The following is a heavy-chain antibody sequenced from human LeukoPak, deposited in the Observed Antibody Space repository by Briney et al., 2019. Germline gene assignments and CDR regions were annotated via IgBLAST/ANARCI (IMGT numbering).Heavy chain of an antibody. CDR2: IKDDGSDK. Sequence: GGSLRLSCAASGFTVSSNYMTWARQAPGKGLEWVATIKDDGSDKYYVDSVKGRFSISRDNAKSSLYLQMNSLRLEDTAMYYCADLGYSDWGQGTLVTVSS. D-gene: IGHD5-18*01. CDR1: GFTVSSNY. J-gene: IGHJ4*02. CDR3: ADLGYSD. V-gene: IGHV3-7*01.